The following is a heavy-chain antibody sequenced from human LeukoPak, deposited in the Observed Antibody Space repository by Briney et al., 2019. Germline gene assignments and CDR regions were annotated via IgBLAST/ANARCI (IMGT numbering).Heavy chain of an antibody. Sequence: GGSLRLSCAASGFTFSTYSMNWVRQAPGKGLEWVSYISSSGTIYYADSVKGRFTISIDNAKNSLYLQMNSLRAEDTAVYYCARDQGNWNIDYWGQGTLVTVSS. V-gene: IGHV3-48*04. CDR2: ISSSGTI. J-gene: IGHJ4*02. CDR3: ARDQGNWNIDY. CDR1: GFTFSTYS. D-gene: IGHD1/OR15-1a*01.